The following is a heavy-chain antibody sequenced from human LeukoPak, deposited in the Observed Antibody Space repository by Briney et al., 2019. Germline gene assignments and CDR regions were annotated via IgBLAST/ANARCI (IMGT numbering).Heavy chain of an antibody. CDR1: GESFTTYY. J-gene: IGHJ5*02. D-gene: IGHD2-21*02. V-gene: IGHV4-34*01. CDR2: VNHSGFT. Sequence: SETLSLTCAVYGESFTTYYWSWIRQPPGKGLEWIGEVNHSGFTDYNPSLKSRVTISVDTSKNQFSLRLRSVTATDTAIYYCARLRCSDCYPNWFDPWGQGTLVTVSS. CDR3: ARLRCSDCYPNWFDP.